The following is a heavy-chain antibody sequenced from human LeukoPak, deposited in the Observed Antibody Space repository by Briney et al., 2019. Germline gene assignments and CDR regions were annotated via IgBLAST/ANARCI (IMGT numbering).Heavy chain of an antibody. CDR2: ISYDGSNK. Sequence: GGSLRLSCAASGFTFSSYGMHWVRQAPGKGLEWVAVISYDGSNKYYADSVKGRFTISRDNSKNTLYLQMNSLRAEDTAVYYCAKVPIPYYYDSSGYTDYWGQGTLVTVPS. V-gene: IGHV3-30*18. D-gene: IGHD3-22*01. CDR1: GFTFSSYG. J-gene: IGHJ4*02. CDR3: AKVPIPYYYDSSGYTDY.